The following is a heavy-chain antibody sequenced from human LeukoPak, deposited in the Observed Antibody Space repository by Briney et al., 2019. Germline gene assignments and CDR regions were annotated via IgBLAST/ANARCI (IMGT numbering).Heavy chain of an antibody. CDR2: TYYRSKWYN. Sequence: SQTLSLTCVISGDSVSSNSAAWDWIRQSPSRGLEWLGRTYYRSKWYNGYAVSVKSRITVSPDTSKNQFSLQLTSVTPEDTAVYYCARGSCANGVCHFDYWGQGTLVTVSS. CDR1: GDSVSSNSAA. J-gene: IGHJ4*02. D-gene: IGHD2-8*01. V-gene: IGHV6-1*01. CDR3: ARGSCANGVCHFDY.